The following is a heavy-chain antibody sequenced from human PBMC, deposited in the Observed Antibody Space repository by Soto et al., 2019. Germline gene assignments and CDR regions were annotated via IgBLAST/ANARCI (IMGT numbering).Heavy chain of an antibody. J-gene: IGHJ4*02. D-gene: IGHD6-13*01. CDR1: EFTFSSYA. Sequence: GGSLRLSCAASEFTFSSYAMSWVRQAPGKGLEWVSAIGGSGGSTYYADSVKGRFTISRDTSKNTLYLQMSSLRVEDTALYYCAKSYSSNWYDYFDNWGQGALVTAPQ. CDR3: AKSYSSNWYDYFDN. V-gene: IGHV3-23*01. CDR2: IGGSGGST.